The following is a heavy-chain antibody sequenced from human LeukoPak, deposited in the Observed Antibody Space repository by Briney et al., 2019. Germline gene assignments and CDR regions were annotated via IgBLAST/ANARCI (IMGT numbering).Heavy chain of an antibody. V-gene: IGHV5-51*01. CDR2: IYPGDSDT. Sequence: PGESLKISCKGSGYSFTSYWIGWVRQMPGKGLEWMGIIYPGDSDTRYSPSFQGQVTISADKSISTAYLQWSSLKASDTAMYYCARAGYCSSTSCNTGVAPGYWGQGTLVTVSS. D-gene: IGHD2-2*01. CDR3: ARAGYCSSTSCNTGVAPGY. J-gene: IGHJ4*02. CDR1: GYSFTSYW.